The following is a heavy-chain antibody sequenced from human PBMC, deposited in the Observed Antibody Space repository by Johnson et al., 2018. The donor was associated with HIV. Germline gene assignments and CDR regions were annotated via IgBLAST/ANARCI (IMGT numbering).Heavy chain of an antibody. V-gene: IGHV3-15*01. CDR2: IKSKTDGGTT. J-gene: IGHJ3*02. CDR1: GFTFSSYW. CDR3: TTGLYWNDAFNI. Sequence: VQLVESGGGLVQPGGSLRLSCAASGFTFSSYWMSWVRQAPGKGLEWVGRIKSKTDGGTTDYAAPVKGRFTISRDGSKNTLYLHMNSLKTEDTGVYYCTTGLYWNDAFNIWGQGTMVSVS. D-gene: IGHD1-1*01.